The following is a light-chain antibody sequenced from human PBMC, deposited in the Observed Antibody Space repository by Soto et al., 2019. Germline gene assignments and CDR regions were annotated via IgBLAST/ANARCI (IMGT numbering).Light chain of an antibody. V-gene: IGKV4-1*01. CDR3: QQYNSYWT. J-gene: IGKJ1*01. Sequence: DIVMTQSPDSLAVSLGERATINCKSSQRVLYSSNNKNYLAWYQQKPGQPPKLLIYWASTRESGVPDRFSGSGSGTEFTLTISSLQPDDFATYYCQQYNSYWTFGQGTKVDIK. CDR1: QRVLYSSNNKNY. CDR2: WAS.